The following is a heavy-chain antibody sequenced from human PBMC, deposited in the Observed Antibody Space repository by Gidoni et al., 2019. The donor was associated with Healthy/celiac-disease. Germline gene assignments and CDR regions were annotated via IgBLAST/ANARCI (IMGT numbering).Heavy chain of an antibody. CDR2: INPNRGGT. D-gene: IGHD2-2*01. CDR3: ARGVVVPAATNYYYYYMDV. Sequence: QVQLVLSGAEVKKPGASVQVSYKASGYTFTGYYMHWVRQAPGQGLEWMGWINPNRGGTNYAQKFQGRVTMARETSISTAYMELSRLGSDDTAVYYCARGVVVPAATNYYYYYMDVWGKGTTVTVSS. V-gene: IGHV1-2*02. CDR1: GYTFTGYY. J-gene: IGHJ6*03.